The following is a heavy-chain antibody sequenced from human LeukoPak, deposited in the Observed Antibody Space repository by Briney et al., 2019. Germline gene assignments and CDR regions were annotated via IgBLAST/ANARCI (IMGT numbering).Heavy chain of an antibody. Sequence: GGSLRLSCVASGFTFSSYWMSWVRQAPGKGLEWVANIKQDGSEKYYVDSLKGRFTISRDNAKNSLYLQMNSMRAEDTAVYYCASISGTIFGDNPDYWGQGTLVTVSS. V-gene: IGHV3-7*01. CDR2: IKQDGSEK. CDR1: GFTFSSYW. CDR3: ASISGTIFGDNPDY. D-gene: IGHD3-3*01. J-gene: IGHJ4*02.